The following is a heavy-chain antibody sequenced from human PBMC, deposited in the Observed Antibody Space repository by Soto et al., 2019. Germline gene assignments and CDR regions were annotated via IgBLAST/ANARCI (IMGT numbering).Heavy chain of an antibody. CDR1: GYTFTHYA. J-gene: IGHJ4*02. CDR3: ARGLAADGD. Sequence: QVQLVQSGAEVKKPGASVKVSCTASGYTFTHYAIHWVRHAPGQRLEWMGFINAGSGNTKYSQTFQGRLTFTKDTSASTAYMDLSSLRSEDTAIYYFARGLAADGDWGQGTLVTVSS. V-gene: IGHV1-3*01. CDR2: INAGSGNT. D-gene: IGHD6-13*01.